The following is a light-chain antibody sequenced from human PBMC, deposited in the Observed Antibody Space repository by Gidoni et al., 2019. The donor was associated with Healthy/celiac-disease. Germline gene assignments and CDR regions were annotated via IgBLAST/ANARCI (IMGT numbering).Light chain of an antibody. CDR3: QHPPHT. V-gene: IGKV4-1*01. J-gene: IGKJ2*01. Sequence: DIVMTQSPDSLAVSLGERATINCKSSQSVLYSSNNKNYLAWYQQKPGPPPKLLIYWASTRESGVPDRFSGSGSGTDFTLTISSLQAEDVAVYYCQHPPHTFGQGTKLEIK. CDR2: WAS. CDR1: QSVLYSSNNKNY.